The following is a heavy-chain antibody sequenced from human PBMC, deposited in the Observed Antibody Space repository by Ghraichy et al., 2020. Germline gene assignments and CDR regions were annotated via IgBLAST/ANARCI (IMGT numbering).Heavy chain of an antibody. CDR3: AKAGSTVTTVSEFDF. Sequence: GGSLRLSCAASGFTFDDYAMHWVRQAPGKGLEWVSLINWDGGITYYADSVKCRFTISRDNTKNSLYLQMSSLRSEDTALYYCAKAGSTVTTVSEFDFWGQGTLVTVSS. D-gene: IGHD4-17*01. J-gene: IGHJ4*02. CDR1: GFTFDDYA. V-gene: IGHV3-43D*04. CDR2: INWDGGIT.